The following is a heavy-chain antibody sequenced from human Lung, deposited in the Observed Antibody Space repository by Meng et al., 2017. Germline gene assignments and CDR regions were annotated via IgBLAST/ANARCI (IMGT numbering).Heavy chain of an antibody. D-gene: IGHD3-10*01. CDR2: INAYNGDT. J-gene: IGHJ4*02. Sequence: QAQLVQSGGEVKKPGASVKVSCKASGYTFTNYGITWVRQAPGQGLEWMGWINAYNGDTNYAQTLQGRVTMTTDTSTTTAYMELRNLRSDDTAVYYCVSERGGGSFDYWGQGTLVTSPQ. V-gene: IGHV1-18*01. CDR3: VSERGGGSFDY. CDR1: GYTFTNYG.